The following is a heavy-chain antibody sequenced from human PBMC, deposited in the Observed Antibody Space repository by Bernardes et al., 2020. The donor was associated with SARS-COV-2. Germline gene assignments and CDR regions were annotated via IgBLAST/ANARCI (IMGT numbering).Heavy chain of an antibody. Sequence: GGSLSLSCAASGFTFSDYAMTWLRQAPGEGLGWVSTFSIRGAATSCADSVKGRFTVSRADSKNTLYLQMNSLRAEDSAEYYCARDPLRYIGWFGMDVWGQGTTVTVSS. D-gene: IGHD3-9*01. CDR2: FSIRGAAT. V-gene: IGHV3-23*01. CDR1: GFTFSDYA. J-gene: IGHJ6*02. CDR3: ARDPLRYIGWFGMDV.